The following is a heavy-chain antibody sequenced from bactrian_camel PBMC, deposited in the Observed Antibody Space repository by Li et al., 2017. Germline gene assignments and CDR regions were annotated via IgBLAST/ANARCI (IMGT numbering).Heavy chain of an antibody. Sequence: HVQLVESGGGSVQAGGSMSLSCTGILFTKYMAWFRQAPGKEREGVATTDNSGRIKYRDSVKGRFTISQDNAKNTVYLQMNNLKPEDTAVYFCAADIPPVIGTPPYCTLSDWLYSYWGQGTQVTVS. J-gene: IGHJ4*01. CDR1: ILFTKY. CDR3: AADIPPVIGTPPYCTLSDWLYSY. D-gene: IGHD1*01. CDR2: TDNSGRI. V-gene: IGHV3S53*01.